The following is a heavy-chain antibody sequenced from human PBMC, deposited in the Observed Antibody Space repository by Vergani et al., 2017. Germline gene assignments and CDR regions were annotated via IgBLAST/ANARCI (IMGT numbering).Heavy chain of an antibody. V-gene: IGHV3-73*01. Sequence: EVQLVESGGGLVQPGGSLKLSCAASGFTFSGSAMHWVRQASGKGLEWVGRIRSKANSYATAYAASVKGRFTISRDDSKNTAYLQMNSLKTEDTAVYYCASSLFGELSFYGMDVWGQGTTVTVSS. J-gene: IGHJ6*02. CDR1: GFTFSGSA. CDR3: ASSLFGELSFYGMDV. CDR2: IRSKANSYAT. D-gene: IGHD3-10*01.